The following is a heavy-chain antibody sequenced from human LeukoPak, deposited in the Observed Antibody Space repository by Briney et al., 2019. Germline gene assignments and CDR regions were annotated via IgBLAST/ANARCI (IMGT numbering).Heavy chain of an antibody. J-gene: IGHJ4*02. CDR3: ARHGSGSYYAIPGFDY. Sequence: AGGSLRLSCAASGFTFTSYSMSWVRQAPGNGLEWVSYISTSSSSIYYADSVKGRFTISRDSAKNSLYLEMNSLRAEDTAVYYCARHGSGSYYAIPGFDYWGQGTLVTVSS. CDR1: GFTFTSYS. V-gene: IGHV3-48*01. CDR2: ISTSSSSI. D-gene: IGHD3-10*01.